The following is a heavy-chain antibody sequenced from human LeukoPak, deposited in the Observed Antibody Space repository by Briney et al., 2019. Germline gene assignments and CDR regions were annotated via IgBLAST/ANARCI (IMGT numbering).Heavy chain of an antibody. CDR1: GFTFSTFA. D-gene: IGHD2-8*02. J-gene: IGHJ4*02. CDR2: IFPSGGEI. Sequence: GGSLRLSCEASGFTFSTFAMIWVRQPPGKGLEWVSSIFPSGGEIHYADSVRGRFTISRDNSKSTLSLQMNSLRAEDTAIYYRATYRQVLLPFESWGQGTLVTVSS. V-gene: IGHV3-23*01. CDR3: ATYRQVLLPFES.